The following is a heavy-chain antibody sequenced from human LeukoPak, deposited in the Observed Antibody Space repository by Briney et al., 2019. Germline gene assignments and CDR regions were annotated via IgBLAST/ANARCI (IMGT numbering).Heavy chain of an antibody. D-gene: IGHD4-17*01. Sequence: GESLKISCKGSGYSFTSYWIGWVRQMPGKGLEWMGSIYPGDSDTRYSPSFQGQVTISADKSISTAYLQWSSLKASDTAMYYCARLTVTTDTTGGMDVWGQGTTVTVSS. CDR2: IYPGDSDT. CDR3: ARLTVTTDTTGGMDV. CDR1: GYSFTSYW. J-gene: IGHJ6*02. V-gene: IGHV5-51*01.